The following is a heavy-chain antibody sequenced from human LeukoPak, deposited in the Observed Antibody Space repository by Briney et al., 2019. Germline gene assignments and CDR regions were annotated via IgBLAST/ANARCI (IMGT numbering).Heavy chain of an antibody. D-gene: IGHD1-14*01. Sequence: SETLSLTRTVSGGSISSYYWSWIRQPPGKGLEWIGYIYYSGSTNYNPSLKSRVTISVDTSKNQFSLKLSSVTAADTAVYYCARALNHYYYYYYMDVWGKGTTVTVSS. CDR1: GGSISSYY. V-gene: IGHV4-59*01. CDR2: IYYSGST. CDR3: ARALNHYYYYYYMDV. J-gene: IGHJ6*03.